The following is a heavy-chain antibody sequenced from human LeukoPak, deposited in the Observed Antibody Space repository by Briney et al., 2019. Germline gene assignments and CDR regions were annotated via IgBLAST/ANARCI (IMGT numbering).Heavy chain of an antibody. CDR3: ARQSGTAKIPDY. CDR2: IYYSGST. J-gene: IGHJ4*02. D-gene: IGHD1-1*01. Sequence: SETLSLTCTVSGGSITSSIYYWGWIRQPPGKGLEWIGSIYYSGSTYYNPSLKSRVTISVDTSKNQFSLKLSSVTAADTAVYYCARQSGTAKIPDYWGQGTLVTVSS. V-gene: IGHV4-39*01. CDR1: GGSITSSIYY.